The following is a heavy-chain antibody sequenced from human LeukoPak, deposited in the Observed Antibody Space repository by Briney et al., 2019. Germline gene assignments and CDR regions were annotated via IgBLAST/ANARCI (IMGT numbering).Heavy chain of an antibody. CDR3: AREPYGDYVGPGDY. V-gene: IGHV1-46*01. J-gene: IGHJ4*02. Sequence: ASVKVSCKASGYKFTNYYIHWVRQAPGQGLEWMGIMNPSGGSTNYAQKFQGRVTMTRGTSTSTVYMELSSLRSDDTAVYFCAREPYGDYVGPGDYWGQGTLVTVSS. CDR1: GYKFTNYY. D-gene: IGHD4-17*01. CDR2: MNPSGGST.